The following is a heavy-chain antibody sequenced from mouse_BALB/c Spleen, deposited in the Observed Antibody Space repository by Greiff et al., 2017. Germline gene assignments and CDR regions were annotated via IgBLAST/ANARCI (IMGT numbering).Heavy chain of an antibody. CDR3: SITTGYAMDY. CDR1: GFNIKDYY. J-gene: IGHJ4*01. D-gene: IGHD1-1*01. Sequence: EVQLHQSGAELVRSGASVKLSCTASGFNIKDYYMHWVKQRPEQGLEWIGWIDPENGDTEYAPKFQGKATMTADTSSNTAYLQLSSLTSEDTAVYYCSITTGYAMDYWGQGTSVTVSS. CDR2: IDPENGDT. V-gene: IGHV14-4*02.